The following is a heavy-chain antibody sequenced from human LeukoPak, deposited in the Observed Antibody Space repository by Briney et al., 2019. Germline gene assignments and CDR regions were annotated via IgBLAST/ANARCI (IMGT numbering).Heavy chain of an antibody. CDR3: AMGVQNWFDP. CDR1: KYIFTNYW. J-gene: IGHJ5*02. CDR2: IYPGDSDT. Sequence: GESLKISCKGSKYIFTNYWIAWVRQVPGKGLESVGVIYPGDSDTRYSPSFQGQVTISADNPISTAYLQWSSLKASDTAIYYCAMGVQNWFDPWGQGTLVTVSS. V-gene: IGHV5-51*04.